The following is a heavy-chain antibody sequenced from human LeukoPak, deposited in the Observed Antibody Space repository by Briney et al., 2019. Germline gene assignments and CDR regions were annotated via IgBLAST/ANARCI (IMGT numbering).Heavy chain of an antibody. V-gene: IGHV3-53*01. CDR2: IYSDGST. D-gene: IGHD1-26*01. Sequence: GGSLRLSCAASGFTFSSYEMNWVRQAPGKGLEWVSEIYSDGSTYYAASVRGRFSISRDNSKNTVYLQMNSLRAEDTAVYYCARELREHGVFDIWGRGTMVTVSS. CDR3: ARELREHGVFDI. J-gene: IGHJ3*02. CDR1: GFTFSSYE.